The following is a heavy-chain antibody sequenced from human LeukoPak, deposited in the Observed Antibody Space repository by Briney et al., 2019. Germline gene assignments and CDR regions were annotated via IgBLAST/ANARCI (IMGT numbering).Heavy chain of an antibody. Sequence: GASVKVSCKASGYTFTSYYMHWVRQAPGQGLEWMGIINPSGGTTSYEQKFQGRVTMTRDMSTSTVYMELSSLRSEDAAVCYCARSESYYNDFDIWGQGAMVTVSS. V-gene: IGHV1-46*01. J-gene: IGHJ3*02. CDR3: ARSESYYNDFDI. CDR2: INPSGGTT. CDR1: GYTFTSYY. D-gene: IGHD1-26*01.